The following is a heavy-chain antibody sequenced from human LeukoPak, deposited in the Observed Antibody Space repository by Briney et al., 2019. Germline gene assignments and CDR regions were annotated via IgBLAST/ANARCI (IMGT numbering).Heavy chain of an antibody. Sequence: GGSLRLSCAASGFTFSSHWMNWVRQAPGKGLEWVSYISSSSSTIYYADSVKGRFTISRDNAKNSLYLQMNSLRDEDTAVYYCASSDCSSTSCFVDYWGQGTLVTVSS. CDR2: ISSSSSTI. D-gene: IGHD2-2*01. CDR1: GFTFSSHW. CDR3: ASSDCSSTSCFVDY. J-gene: IGHJ4*02. V-gene: IGHV3-48*02.